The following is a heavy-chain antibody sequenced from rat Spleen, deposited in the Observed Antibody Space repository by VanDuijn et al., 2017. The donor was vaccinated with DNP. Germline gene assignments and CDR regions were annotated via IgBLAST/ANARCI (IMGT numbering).Heavy chain of an antibody. CDR3: AGRPPPTRGPFDY. CDR1: RITFSDHN. Sequence: EVQLVESGGGLVQPGRSLKLSCAVSRITFSDHNMAWVRQAPKKGLEWVATINYAGNSTHYRDSVKGRFTISRDNAKSTLYLQMDSLRSEDTATYYCAGRPPPTRGPFDYWGQGVTVTVSS. J-gene: IGHJ2*01. CDR2: INYAGNST. V-gene: IGHV5S10*01. D-gene: IGHD1-4*01.